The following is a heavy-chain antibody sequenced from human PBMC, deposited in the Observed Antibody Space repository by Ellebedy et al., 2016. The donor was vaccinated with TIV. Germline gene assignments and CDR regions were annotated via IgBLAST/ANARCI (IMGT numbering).Heavy chain of an antibody. D-gene: IGHD3-10*01. CDR2: FSGSGGST. CDR1: GFTFSSHA. CDR3: AKLGVVIRGDY. J-gene: IGHJ1*01. V-gene: IGHV3-23*01. Sequence: GESLKISCAASGFTFSSHAMSRVRQAPGKGLEWVSAFSGSGGSTYYADSVKGRFTISRDNSKSMLYLQMNNLRTEDTALYYCAKLGVVIRGDYWGQGTLVTVSS.